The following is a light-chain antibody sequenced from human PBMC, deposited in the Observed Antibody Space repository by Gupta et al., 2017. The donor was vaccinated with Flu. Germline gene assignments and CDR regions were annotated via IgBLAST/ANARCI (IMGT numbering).Light chain of an antibody. J-gene: IGKJ1*01. Sequence: AFRMTQSPSSFSASTGDRVTITCRASQGISSYLAGYQQKPGKDPKLLIVAAATLQSGGPSRCSGSGAGTDVTTTTSCLQYEDVATYYCQQQDRTQGTFGQGTKVEV. V-gene: IGKV1-8*01. CDR2: AAA. CDR1: QGISSY. CDR3: QQQDRTQGT.